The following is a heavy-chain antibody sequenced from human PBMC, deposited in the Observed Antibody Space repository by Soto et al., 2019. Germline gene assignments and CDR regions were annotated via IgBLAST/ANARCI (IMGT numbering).Heavy chain of an antibody. Sequence: QVRLQESGPGLVKPSETLSLTCTVSGDSISNYYWTWIRQPPGKGLEWIGYIYYSGSTNYNSSLQSPVTMSVDTSKNQFSLNLSSVTAADTAVYYCARQLVIWGQGTLVTVSS. CDR3: ARQLVI. V-gene: IGHV4-59*08. CDR1: GDSISNYY. CDR2: IYYSGST. J-gene: IGHJ4*02.